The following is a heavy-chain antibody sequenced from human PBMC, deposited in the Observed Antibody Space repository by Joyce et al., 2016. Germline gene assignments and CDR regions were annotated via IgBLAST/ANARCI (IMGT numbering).Heavy chain of an antibody. CDR1: GLNFSDYS. J-gene: IGHJ4*02. V-gene: IGHV3-48*04. Sequence: EVQLVESGGGLVQPGGSLRLSCVASGLNFSDYSMNWVRQAPGKGLEWVSYSNSGNRSIYYADSVKGRFTISRDNAKNSLYLKMNSLGAEDTAVYYCAVRAGTYSFDCWGQGTLVTVSS. CDR2: SNSGNRSI. CDR3: AVRAGTYSFDC. D-gene: IGHD1-1*01.